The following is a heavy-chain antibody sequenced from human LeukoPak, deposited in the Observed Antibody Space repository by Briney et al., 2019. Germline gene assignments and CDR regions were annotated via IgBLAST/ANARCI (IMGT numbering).Heavy chain of an antibody. CDR1: GFTVISNY. CDR2: FYSGGST. Sequence: PGGSLRLSCAASGFTVISNYMNWVRQAPGKGLEWVSLFYSGGSTYYADSVKGRFTISRDNSKNTLYLQMNNLRAEDAAVYYCAREADNYGTDVWGQGTTVAASS. J-gene: IGHJ6*02. V-gene: IGHV3-53*01. CDR3: AREADNYGTDV. D-gene: IGHD6-19*01.